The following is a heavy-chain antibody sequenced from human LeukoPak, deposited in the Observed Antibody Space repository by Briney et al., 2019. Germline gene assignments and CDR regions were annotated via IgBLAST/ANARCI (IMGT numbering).Heavy chain of an antibody. CDR1: GFTLNNAW. Sequence: GGSLRLSCAASGFTLNNAWMSWVRQAPGKGLEWLGRIKRETDGGTIDYAAPVKGRFTISRDDSKNTLYLQMDSLKIEDTAVYYCTTDRYYDNSELQFQHWGQGTLVTVSS. J-gene: IGHJ1*01. CDR3: TTDRYYDNSELQFQH. V-gene: IGHV3-15*01. CDR2: IKRETDGGTI. D-gene: IGHD3-22*01.